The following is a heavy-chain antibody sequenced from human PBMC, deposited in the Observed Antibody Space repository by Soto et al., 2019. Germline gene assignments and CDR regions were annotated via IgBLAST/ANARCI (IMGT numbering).Heavy chain of an antibody. D-gene: IGHD4-17*01. CDR1: GFTFSSYA. CDR3: ARDGPVNTKGSLYYGMDV. CDR2: ISYDGSNK. J-gene: IGHJ6*02. Sequence: PGGSLRLSCAASGFTFSSYAMNWVRQAPGKGLEWVAVISYDGSNKYYADSVKGRFTISRDNSKNTLYLQMNSLRAEDTAVYYCARDGPVNTKGSLYYGMDVWGQGTTVTVSS. V-gene: IGHV3-30-3*01.